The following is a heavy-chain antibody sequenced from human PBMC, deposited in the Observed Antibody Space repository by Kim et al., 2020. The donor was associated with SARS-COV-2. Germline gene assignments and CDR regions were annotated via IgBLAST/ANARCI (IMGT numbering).Heavy chain of an antibody. J-gene: IGHJ6*02. CDR1: GGTFSSYA. D-gene: IGHD2-15*01. V-gene: IGHV1-69*13. CDR3: AYKVVVAANDYYYGMDV. Sequence: SVKVSCKASGGTFSSYAISWVRQAPGQGLEWMGGIIPIFGTANYAQKFQGRVTITADESTSTAYMELSSLRSEDTAVYYCAYKVVVAANDYYYGMDVWGQGTTVTVSS. CDR2: IIPIFGTA.